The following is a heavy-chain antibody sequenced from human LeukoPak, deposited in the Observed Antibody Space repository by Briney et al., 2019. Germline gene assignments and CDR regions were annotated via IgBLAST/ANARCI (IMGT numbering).Heavy chain of an antibody. V-gene: IGHV4-34*01. J-gene: IGHJ3*02. Sequence: SETLSLTRAVYDASLKDYYWSWFRQPPGKGLEWIGEVSHRGRTNYNSSLKSRVTISVDTSKNQFSLMLTSVTAADTAIYYCAREMFMARGGFDIWAQGTVVTVSS. D-gene: IGHD3-10*01. CDR2: VSHRGRT. CDR1: DASLKDYY. CDR3: AREMFMARGGFDI.